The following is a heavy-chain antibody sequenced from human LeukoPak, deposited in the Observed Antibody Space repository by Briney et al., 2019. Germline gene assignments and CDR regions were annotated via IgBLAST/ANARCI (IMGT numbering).Heavy chain of an antibody. V-gene: IGHV4-59*01. CDR2: IYYSGST. CDR3: ARIPGRRYYFDY. CDR1: GGSISSYY. D-gene: IGHD1-26*01. J-gene: IGHJ4*02. Sequence: KTSETLSLTCTVSGGSISSYYWSWIRQPPGKGLEWIGYIYYSGSTNYNPSLKSRVTISVDTSKNQFSLKLSSVTAADTAVYYCARIPGRRYYFDYWGQGTLVTVSS.